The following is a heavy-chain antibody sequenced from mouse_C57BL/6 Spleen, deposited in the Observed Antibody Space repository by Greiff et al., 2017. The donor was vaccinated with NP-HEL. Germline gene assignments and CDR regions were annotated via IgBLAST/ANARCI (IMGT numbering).Heavy chain of an antibody. J-gene: IGHJ3*01. D-gene: IGHD3-2*02. CDR3: ARRDSSDKGFAY. V-gene: IGHV5-6*01. Sequence: EVQLVESGGDLVKPGGSLKLSCAASGFTFSSYGMSWVRQTPDKRLEWVATISSGGSYTYYPDSVKGRFTISRDNAKNTLYLQMSSLKSEDTAMYYCARRDSSDKGFAYWGQGTLVTVSA. CDR1: GFTFSSYG. CDR2: ISSGGSYT.